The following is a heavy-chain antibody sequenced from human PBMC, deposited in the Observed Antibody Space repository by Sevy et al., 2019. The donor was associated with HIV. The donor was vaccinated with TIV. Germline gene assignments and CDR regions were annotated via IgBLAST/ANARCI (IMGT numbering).Heavy chain of an antibody. CDR2: IKRDGSEK. Sequence: GGSLRVSCVASGFMFSNYWMSWVRQAPGKGLEWVANIKRDGSEKYYVASVKGRFTISRDNAKNSLYLQMNSLRVEDTAVYYCARDCSSTSCLWGMDVWGPGTTVTVSS. J-gene: IGHJ6*02. V-gene: IGHV3-7*03. CDR3: ARDCSSTSCLWGMDV. CDR1: GFMFSNYW. D-gene: IGHD2-2*01.